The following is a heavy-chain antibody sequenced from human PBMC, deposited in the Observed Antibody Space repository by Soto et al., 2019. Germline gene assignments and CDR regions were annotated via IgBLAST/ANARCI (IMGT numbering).Heavy chain of an antibody. J-gene: IGHJ4*02. V-gene: IGHV4-39*01. CDR1: GGSIASSLYY. D-gene: IGHD3-22*01. CDR2: VHYSGST. CDR3: ARQHYYDSSGYYTWN. Sequence: TSETLSLTCTVSGGSIASSLYYWGWIRQPPGKGLEWIATVHYSGSTYYTPSLKNRVTISADTSNNQFSLRLNSVTAADTAVYYCARQHYYDSSGYYTWNWGQGTLVTVSS.